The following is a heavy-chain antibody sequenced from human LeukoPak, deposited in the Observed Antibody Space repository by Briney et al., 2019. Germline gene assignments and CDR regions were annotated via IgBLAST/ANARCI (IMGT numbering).Heavy chain of an antibody. Sequence: GGSLRLSCAASGFTFSSYGMHWVRQAPGKGLEWVAVIWYDGSNKYYADSVKGRFTISRDNSKNTLYLQMNSLRAEDTAVYYCARARNYDNLIDYWGQGTLVTVSS. CDR2: IWYDGSNK. V-gene: IGHV3-33*01. D-gene: IGHD1-14*01. CDR1: GFTFSSYG. J-gene: IGHJ4*02. CDR3: ARARNYDNLIDY.